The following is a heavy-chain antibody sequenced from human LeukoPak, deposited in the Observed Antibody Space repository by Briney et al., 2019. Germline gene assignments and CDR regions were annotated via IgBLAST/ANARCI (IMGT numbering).Heavy chain of an antibody. CDR2: ISGSGGST. J-gene: IGHJ4*02. V-gene: IGHV3-23*01. CDR3: AKSGSYGDYSLDY. D-gene: IGHD4-17*01. Sequence: HPGGSLRLSCAASGFTFSSYAMSWVRQAPGKGLEWVSAISGSGGSTYYADSVKGRFTISRDNSKNTLYLQMNSLRAEDTAVYYCAKSGSYGDYSLDYWGQGTLVTVSS. CDR1: GFTFSSYA.